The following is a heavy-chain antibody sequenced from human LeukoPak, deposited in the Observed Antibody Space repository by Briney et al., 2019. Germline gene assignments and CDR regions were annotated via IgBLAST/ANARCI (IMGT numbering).Heavy chain of an antibody. CDR2: IKQDGSEK. D-gene: IGHD1-1*01. CDR1: GFTFSSYW. CDR3: ARDGTALGHYYYYGMDV. V-gene: IGHV3-7*01. J-gene: IGHJ6*02. Sequence: GGSLRLSCAASGFTFSSYWMSWVRQAPGKGLEWVANIKQDGSEKYYVDSVKGRFTISRDNAKNSLYLQMNSLRAEDTAVYYCARDGTALGHYYYYGMDVWGQGTTVTVSS.